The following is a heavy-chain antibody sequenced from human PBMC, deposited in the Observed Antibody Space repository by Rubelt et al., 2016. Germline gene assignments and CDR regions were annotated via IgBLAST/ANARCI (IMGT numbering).Heavy chain of an antibody. Sequence: QLVESGGGLVQPGRSLRLSCTASGFTFGDYAVNWFRQAPGKGLEWVGHIKRKTDGETTDYAEPVKGRFTNSRDDSKNTLYLQINSLKTEDTAAYYCTTDRNWGQGTLVTVSS. V-gene: IGHV3-15*01. CDR1: GFTFGDYA. CDR3: TTDRN. J-gene: IGHJ4*02. CDR2: IKRKTDGETT.